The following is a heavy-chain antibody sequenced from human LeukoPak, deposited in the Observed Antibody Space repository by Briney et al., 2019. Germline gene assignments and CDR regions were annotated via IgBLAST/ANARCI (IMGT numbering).Heavy chain of an antibody. CDR2: INPNSGGT. CDR3: ARDRRGYYDSGSYYPLI. Sequence: GASVKVSCKASGYXFTGYYMHWVRQAPGQGLEWMGWINPNSGGTNYAQKFQGRVTMTRDTSVSTAYMEVSRLRSDDTAVYFCARDRRGYYDSGSYYPLIWGQGTLVTVSS. V-gene: IGHV1-2*02. J-gene: IGHJ4*02. CDR1: GYXFTGYY. D-gene: IGHD3-10*01.